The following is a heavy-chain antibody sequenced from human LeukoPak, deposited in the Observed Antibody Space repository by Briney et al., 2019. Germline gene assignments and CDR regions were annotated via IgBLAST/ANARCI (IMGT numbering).Heavy chain of an antibody. Sequence: GGSLRLSCAASGFTFSSYAMHWVRQAPGKGLEWVAVISYDGSNKYYADSVKGRFTISRDNSKNTLYLQMNSLRAEDTAVYYCAREMIAAGHAFDIWGQGTMVTVSS. CDR1: GFTFSSYA. J-gene: IGHJ3*02. D-gene: IGHD6-13*01. V-gene: IGHV3-30*04. CDR2: ISYDGSNK. CDR3: AREMIAAGHAFDI.